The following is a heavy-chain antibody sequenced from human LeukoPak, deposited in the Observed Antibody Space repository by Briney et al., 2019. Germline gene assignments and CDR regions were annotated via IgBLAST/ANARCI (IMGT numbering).Heavy chain of an antibody. V-gene: IGHV1-2*02. CDR1: GYTFTGYY. D-gene: IGHD3-10*01. J-gene: IGHJ6*02. CDR3: AREHVVRGVITYYYYGMDV. CDR2: INPNSGGT. Sequence: ASVKVSCKASGYTFTGYYMHWVRQAPGQGLEWMGWINPNSGGTNYAQKFQGRVTMTRDTSISTAYMELSRLRSDDTAVYYCAREHVVRGVITYYYYGMDVWGQGTTVTVSS.